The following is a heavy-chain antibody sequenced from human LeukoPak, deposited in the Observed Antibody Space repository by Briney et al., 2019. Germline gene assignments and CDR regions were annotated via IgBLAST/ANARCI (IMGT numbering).Heavy chain of an antibody. CDR2: IYPGDSDT. J-gene: IGHJ4*02. Sequence: GESLKISCKGSGYSFTSYWIGWVRQMPGKGLEWMGIIYPGDSDTRYSPSFQGQVTISADKSISTAYLQWSSLKASDTAMYYCARLFNYDYVWGSYRYQYYFDCWGQGTLVTVSS. CDR1: GYSFTSYW. D-gene: IGHD3-16*02. V-gene: IGHV5-51*01. CDR3: ARLFNYDYVWGSYRYQYYFDC.